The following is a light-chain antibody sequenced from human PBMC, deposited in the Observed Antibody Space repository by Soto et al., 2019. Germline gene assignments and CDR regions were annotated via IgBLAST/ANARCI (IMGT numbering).Light chain of an antibody. CDR2: LGS. V-gene: IGKV2-28*01. Sequence: DIVMTQSPLSLPFTPGEPASISCRSSQSLLHSNGYKNLEWYLQKPGQSPHLLIYLGSNRASGVNDRFTGSGSGTDFTLKISRVEAEDVGVYYCMQALQTWTSGQGTKVDIK. J-gene: IGKJ1*01. CDR3: MQALQTWT. CDR1: QSLLHSNGYKN.